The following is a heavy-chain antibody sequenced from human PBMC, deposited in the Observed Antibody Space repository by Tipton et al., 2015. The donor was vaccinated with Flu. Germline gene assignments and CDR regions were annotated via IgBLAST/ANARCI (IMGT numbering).Heavy chain of an antibody. CDR3: ARSIAVSGKFDP. J-gene: IGHJ5*02. Sequence: TLSLTCAVSGDSISSDFYWAWIRQFPGKGLEWIGTVSRTGSTIYNPSLKSRVTISIDTSKNQFSLKLSSVTAADTAVYYCARSIAVSGKFDPWGQGTLVTVSS. D-gene: IGHD6-19*01. CDR2: VSRTGST. V-gene: IGHV4-38-2*01. CDR1: GDSISSDFY.